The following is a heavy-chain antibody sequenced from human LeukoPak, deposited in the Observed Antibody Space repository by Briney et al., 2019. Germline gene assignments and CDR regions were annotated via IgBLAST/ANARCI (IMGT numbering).Heavy chain of an antibody. J-gene: IGHJ4*02. CDR2: INSSGGIT. Sequence: GASVKVSCKASVYTFSSYYMHWVRQAPGQGLEWMGIINSSGGITSYLQKFQGRVTMTRDTSTSTVYMELSSLRSEDTAVYYCARGSGTSNYLIAYWGQGTLVTVSS. V-gene: IGHV1-46*01. D-gene: IGHD5-24*01. CDR1: VYTFSSYY. CDR3: ARGSGTSNYLIAY.